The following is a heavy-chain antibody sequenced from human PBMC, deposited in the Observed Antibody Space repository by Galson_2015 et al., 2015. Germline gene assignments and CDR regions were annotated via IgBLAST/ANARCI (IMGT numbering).Heavy chain of an antibody. V-gene: IGHV3-48*02. J-gene: IGHJ5*01. D-gene: IGHD3-10*01. CDR1: GFIFGTQS. CDR2: ISSVSSSI. Sequence: SLRLSCAASGFIFGTQSMNWVRQAPGKGLEWVSYISSVSSSINYAYSVKGRFTIYRDSAQNSLYLQMNNLRDQDTAVYYCARGLGSTNKRDHRFDSWGQGTLVTVSS. CDR3: ARGLGSTNKRDHRFDS.